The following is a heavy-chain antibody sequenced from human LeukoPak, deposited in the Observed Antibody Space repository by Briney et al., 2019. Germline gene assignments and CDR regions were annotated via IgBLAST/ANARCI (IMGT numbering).Heavy chain of an antibody. CDR2: INARGDT. Sequence: PSETLSLTCAVYGWSFQDYYWNWIRQPPGKGLEWIGEINARGDTNFNPSLKSRVTISVDTSKNQFSLRLTSMIPADTAVYYCARGQVPAARGYNWFDPWGQGTLVTVSS. D-gene: IGHD2-2*01. CDR3: ARGQVPAARGYNWFDP. V-gene: IGHV4-34*01. CDR1: GWSFQDYY. J-gene: IGHJ5*02.